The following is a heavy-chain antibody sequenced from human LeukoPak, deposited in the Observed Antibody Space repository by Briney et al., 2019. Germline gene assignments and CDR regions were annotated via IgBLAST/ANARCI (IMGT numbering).Heavy chain of an antibody. V-gene: IGHV3-30-3*01. J-gene: IGHJ4*02. Sequence: GGSLRLSCAASGFTFSSYAMHWVRQAPGKGLEWVAVISYDGSNKYYADSVKGRFTISRDNSKNTLYLQMNSLRAEDTAVYYCARDPTSSPLVLLGYFDDWGQGTLVTVSS. CDR2: ISYDGSNK. D-gene: IGHD6-6*01. CDR1: GFTFSSYA. CDR3: ARDPTSSPLVLLGYFDD.